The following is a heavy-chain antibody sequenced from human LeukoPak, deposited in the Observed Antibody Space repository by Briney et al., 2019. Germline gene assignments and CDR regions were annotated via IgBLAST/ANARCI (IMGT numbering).Heavy chain of an antibody. CDR2: IYHSGST. CDR3: ARVVPAALFDY. D-gene: IGHD2-2*01. J-gene: IGHJ4*02. Sequence: PSQTLSLTCAVSGXSISSGGYSWSWIRQPPGKGLEWIGYIYHSGSTYYNPSLKSRVTISVDRSNNQFSLKLSSVTAADTAVYYCARVVPAALFDYWGQGTLVTVSS. V-gene: IGHV4-30-2*01. CDR1: GXSISSGGYS.